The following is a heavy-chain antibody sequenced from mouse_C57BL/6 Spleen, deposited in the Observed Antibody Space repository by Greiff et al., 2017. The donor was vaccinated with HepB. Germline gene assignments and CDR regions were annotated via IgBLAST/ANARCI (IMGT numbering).Heavy chain of an antibody. Sequence: VQLQQSGAELVKPGASVKISCKASGYAFSSYWMNWVKQRPGKGLEWIGQIYPGDGDTNYNGKFKGKATLTADKSSSTAYMQLSSLTSEDSAVYFCARVNNYDFYAMDYWGQGTSVTVSS. V-gene: IGHV1-80*01. CDR1: GYAFSSYW. D-gene: IGHD1-1*01. CDR2: IYPGDGDT. J-gene: IGHJ4*01. CDR3: ARVNNYDFYAMDY.